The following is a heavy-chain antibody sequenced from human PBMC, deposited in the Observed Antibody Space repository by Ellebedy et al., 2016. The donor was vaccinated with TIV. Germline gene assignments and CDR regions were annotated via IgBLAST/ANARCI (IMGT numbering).Heavy chain of an antibody. V-gene: IGHV4-4*02. Sequence: SETLSLTCAVSGGSISSSNWWSWVRQPPGKGLEWIGEIYHSGSTNYNPSLKSRVTISVDTSKNQFSLRLSSVTATDTAVYYCARPCRSGWYPFDYWGQGTLVTVSS. CDR1: GGSISSSNW. D-gene: IGHD6-19*01. CDR2: IYHSGST. CDR3: ARPCRSGWYPFDY. J-gene: IGHJ4*02.